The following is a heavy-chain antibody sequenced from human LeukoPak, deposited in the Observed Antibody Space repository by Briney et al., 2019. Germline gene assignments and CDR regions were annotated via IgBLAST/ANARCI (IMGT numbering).Heavy chain of an antibody. V-gene: IGHV3-13*01. CDR3: AKNHQLYEACRY. D-gene: IGHD3-3*01. Sequence: GGSLRLSCAASGFTFSSYDMHWVRQATGKGLEWVSAIGTAGDTYYPGSVKGRFTISRENAKNSLYLQMNSLRAGDTAVYYCAKNHQLYEACRYWGQGTLVTVSS. CDR2: IGTAGDT. J-gene: IGHJ4*02. CDR1: GFTFSSYD.